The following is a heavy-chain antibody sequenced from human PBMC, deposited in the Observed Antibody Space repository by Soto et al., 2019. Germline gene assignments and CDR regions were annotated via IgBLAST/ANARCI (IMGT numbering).Heavy chain of an antibody. CDR3: ARMATFGSLNWFDP. CDR2: INPGSGDT. Sequence: QVQLVQSGAEVREPGASVKVSCKASGYSFTNNDVSWVRQATGQGLEWMGWINPGSGDTGYAQKFQGRVTMTRDISIATAYMELSSLRSDDTAIYYCARMATFGSLNWFDPWGQGTLVTVSS. D-gene: IGHD3-16*01. CDR1: GYSFTNND. V-gene: IGHV1-8*01. J-gene: IGHJ5*02.